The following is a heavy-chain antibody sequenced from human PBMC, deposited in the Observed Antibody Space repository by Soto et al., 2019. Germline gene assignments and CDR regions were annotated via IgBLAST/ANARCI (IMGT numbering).Heavy chain of an antibody. D-gene: IGHD2-21*02. Sequence: ASVKVSCKASGYTFTSYGISWVRQAPGQGLEWMGWISAYNGNTNYAQKLQGRVTMTTDTSTSTAYMELRSLRSDDTAVYYCAKDPPGGGNSYYYYGEDVWGQGTMVTVSS. CDR2: ISAYNGNT. CDR3: AKDPPGGGNSYYYYGEDV. V-gene: IGHV1-18*01. CDR1: GYTFTSYG. J-gene: IGHJ6*02.